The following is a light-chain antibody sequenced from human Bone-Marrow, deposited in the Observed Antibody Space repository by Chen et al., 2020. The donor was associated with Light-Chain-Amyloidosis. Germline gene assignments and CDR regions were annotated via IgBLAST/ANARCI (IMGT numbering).Light chain of an antibody. CDR2: DVS. Sequence: QSALTQPASVSGSPGQSITISCTGTSSDVGHYNYVPWYQQHPGKAPKILINDVSNRPSGVSNRFSGSKSGNTASLAISGLQAEDEADYYCSSYTSTYTLRFGGGTKLTVL. CDR3: SSYTSTYTLR. CDR1: SSDVGHYNY. J-gene: IGLJ2*01. V-gene: IGLV2-14*03.